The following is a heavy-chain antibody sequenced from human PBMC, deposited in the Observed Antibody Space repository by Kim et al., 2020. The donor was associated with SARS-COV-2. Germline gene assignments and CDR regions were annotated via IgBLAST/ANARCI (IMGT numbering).Heavy chain of an antibody. J-gene: IGHJ4*02. Sequence: GGSLRLSCAASGFTFSSYAMSWVRQAPGKGLEWVSAISGSGGSTYYADSVKGRFTISRDNSKNTLYLQMNSLRAEDTAVYYCAKDILQWLVRAQTLGYWGQGTLVTVSS. D-gene: IGHD6-19*01. CDR1: GFTFSSYA. CDR2: ISGSGGST. CDR3: AKDILQWLVRAQTLGY. V-gene: IGHV3-23*01.